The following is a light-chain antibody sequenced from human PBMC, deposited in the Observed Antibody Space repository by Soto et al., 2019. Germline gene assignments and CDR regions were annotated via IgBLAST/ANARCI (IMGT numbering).Light chain of an antibody. J-gene: IGLJ3*02. CDR1: SSDVGGYNY. V-gene: IGLV2-14*01. CDR2: EVS. Sequence: QSALTQPASVSGSPGQSITISCTGTSSDVGGYNYVSWYQQHPGKAPKLMIYEVSNRPSGVSNRFSGSKSGNTASLTISGLQAEDEADYYCSSYTSIRVFGGGTKVTVL. CDR3: SSYTSIRV.